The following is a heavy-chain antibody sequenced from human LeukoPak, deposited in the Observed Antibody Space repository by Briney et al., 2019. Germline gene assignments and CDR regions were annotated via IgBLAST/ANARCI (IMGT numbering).Heavy chain of an antibody. J-gene: IGHJ4*02. CDR1: GYTFTGYY. V-gene: IGHV1-2*02. D-gene: IGHD2-2*01. CDR2: INPNSGGT. Sequence: GASVKVSCKASGYTFTGYYMHWVRQAPGQGLEWMGWINPNSGGTNYAQKFQGRVTMTRDTSISTAYMELSRLRSDDTAVYHCARDLQCSSTSCPLSDYWGQGTLVTVSS. CDR3: ARDLQCSSTSCPLSDY.